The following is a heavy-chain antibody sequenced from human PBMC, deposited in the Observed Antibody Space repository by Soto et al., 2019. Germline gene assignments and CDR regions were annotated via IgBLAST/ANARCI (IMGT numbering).Heavy chain of an antibody. CDR1: GGSFSGYY. CDR2: INHSGST. D-gene: IGHD2-2*01. Sequence: SETLSLTCAVYGGSFSGYYWSWIRQPPGKGLEWIGEINHSGSTNYNPSLKSRVTISVDTSKNQFSLKLSSVTAADTAVYYCARELGYCSSTSCYAFGYWGQGTLVTVSS. V-gene: IGHV4-34*01. J-gene: IGHJ4*02. CDR3: ARELGYCSSTSCYAFGY.